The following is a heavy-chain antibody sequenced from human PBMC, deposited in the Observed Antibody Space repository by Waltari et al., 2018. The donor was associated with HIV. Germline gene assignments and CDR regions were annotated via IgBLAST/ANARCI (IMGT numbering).Heavy chain of an antibody. J-gene: IGHJ4*02. CDR1: GFSVSRDW. D-gene: IGHD3-10*02. CDR2: INPDGNTI. V-gene: IGHV3-74*01. Sequence: EVQLVQSGGGLVQPGGSRRLSCAASGFSVSRDWMHWVRQIPGQGLVWVSRINPDGNTINYADSVRGRFTISRDYAKNTLYLQMSSLRDEDTAMYYCVKDMFGEYDYWGQGTLVTVSS. CDR3: VKDMFGEYDY.